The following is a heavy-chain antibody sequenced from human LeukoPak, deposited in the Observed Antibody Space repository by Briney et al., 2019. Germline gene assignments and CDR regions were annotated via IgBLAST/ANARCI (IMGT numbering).Heavy chain of an antibody. Sequence: ASVKVSCKVSGYTLTELSMHWVRQAPGKGLEWMGGFDPEDGETIYAQKFQGRVTMTEDTSTDTAYMELSSLSSEDTAVYYCARPHYYGSGMPSDYWGQGTLVTVSS. D-gene: IGHD3-10*01. CDR1: GYTLTELS. CDR2: FDPEDGET. J-gene: IGHJ4*02. CDR3: ARPHYYGSGMPSDY. V-gene: IGHV1-24*01.